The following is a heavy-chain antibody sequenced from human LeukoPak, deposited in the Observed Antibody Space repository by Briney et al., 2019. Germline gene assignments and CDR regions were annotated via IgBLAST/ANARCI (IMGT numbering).Heavy chain of an antibody. Sequence: GGSLRLSCAASGFTFSSYALHWVRQAPGKGLEWVAVISYDGSNKYYADSVKGRFTFSRDNSKNTLYLQMNSLRAEDTAVYYCASSQYYYGSGVDYWGQGTLVTVSS. J-gene: IGHJ4*02. CDR3: ASSQYYYGSGVDY. CDR2: ISYDGSNK. V-gene: IGHV3-30-3*01. CDR1: GFTFSSYA. D-gene: IGHD3-10*01.